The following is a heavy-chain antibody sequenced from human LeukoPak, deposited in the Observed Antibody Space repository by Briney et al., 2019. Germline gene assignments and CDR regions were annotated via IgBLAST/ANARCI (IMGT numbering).Heavy chain of an antibody. CDR3: AGHHPRNTVDF. CDR1: GGSISSYY. J-gene: IGHJ4*02. Sequence: SETLSLTCTVAGGSISSYYWSWIRQPPGKGLEWIAYISDIGSINYNPSLKSRVTISLDTSKNQFSLKLSSVTAADTAVYYCAGHHPRNTVDFWGQGTLVTVSS. CDR2: ISDIGSI. D-gene: IGHD2/OR15-2a*01. V-gene: IGHV4-59*08.